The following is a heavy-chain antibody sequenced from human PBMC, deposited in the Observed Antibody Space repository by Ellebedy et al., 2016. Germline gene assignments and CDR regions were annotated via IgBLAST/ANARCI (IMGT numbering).Heavy chain of an antibody. CDR1: GFTFSSYA. V-gene: IGHV3-23*01. CDR2: ISGSGGGT. CDR3: AKDGAVVVPAANWFDY. J-gene: IGHJ4*02. D-gene: IGHD2-2*01. Sequence: GGSLRLXCAASGFTFSSYAMSWVRQAPGKGLEWVSVISGSGGGTYYVDSVKGRFTISRDNSKNTLYLQMNSLRAEDTAVYYCAKDGAVVVPAANWFDYWGQGTLVTVSS.